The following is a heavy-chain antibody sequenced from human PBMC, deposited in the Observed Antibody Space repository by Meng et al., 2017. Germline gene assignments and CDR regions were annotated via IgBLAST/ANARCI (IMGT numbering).Heavy chain of an antibody. V-gene: IGHV3-23*01. CDR2: ISGSGGST. D-gene: IGHD2-15*01. Sequence: GGSLRLSCAASGFTFSTYSMRWVRQAPGKGLEWVSAISGSGGSTYYADSVKGRFTISRDNSKNTLYLQMNSLRAEDTAVYYCAKNRLDIVVVVAATVDYWGQGTLVTVSS. CDR1: GFTFSTYS. CDR3: AKNRLDIVVVVAATVDY. J-gene: IGHJ4*02.